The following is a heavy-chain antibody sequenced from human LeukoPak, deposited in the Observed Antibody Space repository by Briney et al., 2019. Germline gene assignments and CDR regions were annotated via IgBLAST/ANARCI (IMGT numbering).Heavy chain of an antibody. CDR1: GGSFSGYY. J-gene: IGHJ4*02. CDR2: IYHSGST. V-gene: IGHV4-34*01. D-gene: IGHD3-10*01. CDR3: VKTPTYYYGSGSPHYFDY. Sequence: SETLSLTCAVYGGSFSGYYWSWIRQPPGKGLEWIGSIYHSGSTYYNPSLKSRVTISVDTSKNQFSLKLSSVTAADTAVYYCVKTPTYYYGSGSPHYFDYWGQGTLVTVSS.